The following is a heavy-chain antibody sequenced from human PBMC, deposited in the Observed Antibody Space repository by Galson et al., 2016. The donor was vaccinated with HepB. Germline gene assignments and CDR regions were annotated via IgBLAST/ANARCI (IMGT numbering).Heavy chain of an antibody. CDR2: IDWDDDK. V-gene: IGHV2-70*11. CDR3: ARWGTGTTTLDY. CDR1: GFSLSTSGMC. D-gene: IGHD1-1*01. Sequence: PALVKPTQTLTLTCTFSGFSLSTSGMCVTWIRQPPGKALEWLARIDWDDDKYYSTSLKTRLTISKDTSKNQVVLAMTNMDPVDTGTYYCARWGTGTTTLDYWGQGTLVTVSS. J-gene: IGHJ4*02.